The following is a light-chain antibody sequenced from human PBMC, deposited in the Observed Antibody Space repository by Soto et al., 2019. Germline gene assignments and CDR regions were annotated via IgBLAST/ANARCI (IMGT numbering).Light chain of an antibody. CDR1: SSNIGSYY. Sequence: QAVVTQPPSASGTPGQRVTISCSGSSSNIGSYYVYWFQQVPGTAPKLLIYKNNQRPSGVPARISAAKSGTSASLVIGGLRAEDEAYYYCATWDDIVTGVFGGGTKLTVL. J-gene: IGLJ3*02. CDR2: KNN. CDR3: ATWDDIVTGV. V-gene: IGLV1-47*01.